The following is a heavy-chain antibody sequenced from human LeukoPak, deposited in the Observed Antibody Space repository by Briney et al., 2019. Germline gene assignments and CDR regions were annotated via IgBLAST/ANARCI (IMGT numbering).Heavy chain of an antibody. CDR1: GYTFTGYY. CDR2: INPNSGGT. D-gene: IGHD3-22*01. V-gene: IGHV1-2*02. Sequence: ASVKVSCKASGYTFTGYYMHWVRQAPGQGLEWMGWINPNSGGTNYAQKFQGRVTMTRDTSISTAYMELSRLRSDDTAVYYCARDPYYYDSSGYKPFDYWGQGTLVTVSS. J-gene: IGHJ4*02. CDR3: ARDPYYYDSSGYKPFDY.